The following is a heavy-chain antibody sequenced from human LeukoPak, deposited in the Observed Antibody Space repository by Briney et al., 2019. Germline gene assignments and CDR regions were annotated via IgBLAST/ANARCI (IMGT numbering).Heavy chain of an antibody. V-gene: IGHV3-30*18. J-gene: IGHJ4*02. CDR1: GFTFIRYG. Sequence: SGRSLRLSCAASGFTFIRYGMHWVRQAPGKGLEWVAVISYDGSDKYYADSVKGRFTISRDNSKDTLYLQMNSLRAEDTAVYYCAKAGVEMATSLDYWGQGTLVTVSS. CDR3: AKAGVEMATSLDY. D-gene: IGHD5-24*01. CDR2: ISYDGSDK.